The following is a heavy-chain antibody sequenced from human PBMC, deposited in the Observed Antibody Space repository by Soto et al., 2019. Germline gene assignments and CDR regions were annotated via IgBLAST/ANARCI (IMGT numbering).Heavy chain of an antibody. Sequence: ASVKVSCKASGYTFTSYDINWVRQATGQGLEWMGWMNPNSGNTGYAQKFQGRVTMTRNTSISTAYMELSSLRSEDTAVYYCARGSLVVAPNLYYYYRMDVWGQGTTVTVSS. V-gene: IGHV1-8*01. CDR2: MNPNSGNT. D-gene: IGHD2-15*01. CDR1: GYTFTSYD. J-gene: IGHJ6*02. CDR3: ARGSLVVAPNLYYYYRMDV.